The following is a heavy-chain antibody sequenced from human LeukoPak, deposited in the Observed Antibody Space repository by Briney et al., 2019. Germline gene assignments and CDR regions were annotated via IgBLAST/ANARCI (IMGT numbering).Heavy chain of an antibody. CDR2: IYYSGST. J-gene: IGHJ3*02. CDR3: AKGNGDYVRAFDI. CDR1: GGSISSYY. Sequence: SETLSLTCTVSGGSISSYYWSWIRQPPGKGLEWIGYIYYSGSTNYNPSLKSRVSISVDTSMNQFSLKLSSVTAADTAVYYCAKGNGDYVRAFDIWGQGTMVTVSS. D-gene: IGHD4-17*01. V-gene: IGHV4-59*08.